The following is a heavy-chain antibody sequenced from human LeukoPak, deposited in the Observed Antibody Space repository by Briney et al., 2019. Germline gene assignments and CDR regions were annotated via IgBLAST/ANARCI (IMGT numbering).Heavy chain of an antibody. V-gene: IGHV4-4*07. Sequence: PSETLSLTCTVSGGSINSYYWSWIRQPAGKGLEWIGRFYTSGSTNYNPSLKSRVTMSVDTSKNQFSLNLSSVTAADTAVYYCARRRYCTGGSCYYFDSWGQGTLVTVSS. CDR1: GGSINSYY. CDR3: ARRRYCTGGSCYYFDS. J-gene: IGHJ4*02. CDR2: FYTSGST. D-gene: IGHD2-15*01.